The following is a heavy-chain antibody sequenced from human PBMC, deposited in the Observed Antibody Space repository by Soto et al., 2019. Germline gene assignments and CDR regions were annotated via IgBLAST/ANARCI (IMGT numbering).Heavy chain of an antibody. CDR2: IYYSGRT. Sequence: SETLSLTCTVSGGSISSYYWSWIRQPPGKGLEWIGYIYYSGRTNHNPSLKSRVTISVDKSKNQFSLKLSSVTAADTAVYYCARDRNYGGIDYWGQGTLVTVSS. V-gene: IGHV4-59*01. CDR1: GGSISSYY. D-gene: IGHD4-17*01. CDR3: ARDRNYGGIDY. J-gene: IGHJ4*02.